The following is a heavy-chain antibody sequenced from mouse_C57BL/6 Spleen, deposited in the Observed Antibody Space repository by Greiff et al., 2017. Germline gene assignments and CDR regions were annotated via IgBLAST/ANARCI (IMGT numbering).Heavy chain of an antibody. CDR2: IWSGGST. V-gene: IGHV2-2*01. Sequence: VKLMESGPGLVQPSQSLSITCTVSGFSLTSYGVHWVRQSPGKGLEWLGVIWSGGSTDYNAAFISRLSISKDNSKSQVFFKMNSLQADDTAIYYCARNELTVYWYFDVWGTGTTVTVSS. D-gene: IGHD4-1*01. CDR1: GFSLTSYG. J-gene: IGHJ1*03. CDR3: ARNELTVYWYFDV.